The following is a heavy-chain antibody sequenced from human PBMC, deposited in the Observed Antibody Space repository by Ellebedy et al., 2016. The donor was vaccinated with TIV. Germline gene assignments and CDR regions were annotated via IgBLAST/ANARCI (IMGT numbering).Heavy chain of an antibody. CDR3: ARDLDKSSGWYGGAAY. D-gene: IGHD6-19*01. Sequence: PGGSLRLSCAASGFTFSGYWMHWVRQTPGKGLEWVSRIDSDGSRTSYADSVKGRFTVSRDNSMTTVYLEMNSLRAEDTALYYCARDLDKSSGWYGGAAYWGQGTQVTVSS. CDR2: IDSDGSRT. V-gene: IGHV3-74*01. J-gene: IGHJ4*02. CDR1: GFTFSGYW.